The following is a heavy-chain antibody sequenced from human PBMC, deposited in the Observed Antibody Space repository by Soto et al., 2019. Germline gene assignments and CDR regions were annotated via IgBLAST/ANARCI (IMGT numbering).Heavy chain of an antibody. D-gene: IGHD1-26*01. CDR3: ARGLGSGSYEGY. J-gene: IGHJ4*02. V-gene: IGHV4-34*01. CDR1: GGSFSGYH. CDR2: INHSGST. Sequence: SETLSLTCAVYGGSFSGYHWSWIRQPPGKGLEWIGEINHSGSTNYNPSLKSRVTISVDTSKNQFSLKLSSVTAADTAVYYCARGLGSGSYEGYWGQGTLVTVSS.